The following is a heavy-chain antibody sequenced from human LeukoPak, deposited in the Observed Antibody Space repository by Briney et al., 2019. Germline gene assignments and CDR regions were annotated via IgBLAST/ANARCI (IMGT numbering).Heavy chain of an antibody. Sequence: SETLSLTCAVYGGSFSGYYWSWIRQPPGKGLEWIGEINHSGSTNYNPSLKSRVTISVDTSKNQFSLKLSSVTAADTAVYYCARGLPRGYSYDKTVYWGQGTLVTVSS. V-gene: IGHV4-34*01. J-gene: IGHJ4*02. CDR1: GGSFSGYY. D-gene: IGHD5-18*01. CDR2: INHSGST. CDR3: ARGLPRGYSYDKTVY.